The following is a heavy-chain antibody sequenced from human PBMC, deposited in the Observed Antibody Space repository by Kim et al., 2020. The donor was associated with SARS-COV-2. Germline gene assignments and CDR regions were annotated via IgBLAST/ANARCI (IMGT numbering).Heavy chain of an antibody. J-gene: IGHJ3*02. V-gene: IGHV3-74*01. D-gene: IGHD6-19*01. CDR2: INSDGSST. CDR1: GFTFSSYW. CDR3: ARERGYSSGWYTVKDAFDI. Sequence: GGSLRLSCAASGFTFSSYWMHWVRQAPGKGLVWVSRINSDGSSTSYADSVKGRFTISRDNAKNTLYLQMNSLRAEDTAVYYCARERGYSSGWYTVKDAFDIWGQGTMVTVSS.